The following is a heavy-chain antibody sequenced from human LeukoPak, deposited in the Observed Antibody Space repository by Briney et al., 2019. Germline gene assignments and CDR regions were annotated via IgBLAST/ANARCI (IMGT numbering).Heavy chain of an antibody. CDR3: ARVNKGYCSGGSCYPLGY. D-gene: IGHD2-15*01. V-gene: IGHV1-2*06. Sequence: ASVKVSCKASGYTFTGYYMHWVRQAPGQGLDWMGRINPNSGGTNYAQKFQGRVTMTRDTSISTAYMELSRLRSDDTAVYYCARVNKGYCSGGSCYPLGYWGQGTLVTVSS. CDR2: INPNSGGT. CDR1: GYTFTGYY. J-gene: IGHJ4*02.